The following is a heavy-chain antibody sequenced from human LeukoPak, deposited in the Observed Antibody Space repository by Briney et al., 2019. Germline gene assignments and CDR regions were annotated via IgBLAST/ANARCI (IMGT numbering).Heavy chain of an antibody. V-gene: IGHV3-30*02. Sequence: PGGSLRLPCAASGFTFSSHGMHWVRQAPGKGLEWVAFIRYDGTNKYYADSMKGRFNISRDNFKNTLYLQMNSLRAEDTAVYYCAKDNYYGDYEVTSIFGVDWGQGTLVTVSS. CDR3: AKDNYYGDYEVTSIFGVD. J-gene: IGHJ4*02. CDR2: IRYDGTNK. D-gene: IGHD4-17*01. CDR1: GFTFSSHG.